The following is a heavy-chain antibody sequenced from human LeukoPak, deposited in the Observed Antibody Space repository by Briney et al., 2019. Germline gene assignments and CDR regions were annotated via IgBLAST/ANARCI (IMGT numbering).Heavy chain of an antibody. Sequence: SETLSLTCAVYGGSFSGYYWSWIRQPPGKGLEWIGEINHSGSTNYNPSLKSRVTISVDTSKNQFSLKLSSVTAADTAVYYCASSSITMVRGVKDYWGQGALVTVSS. CDR2: INHSGST. CDR3: ASSSITMVRGVKDY. J-gene: IGHJ4*02. D-gene: IGHD3-10*01. V-gene: IGHV4-34*01. CDR1: GGSFSGYY.